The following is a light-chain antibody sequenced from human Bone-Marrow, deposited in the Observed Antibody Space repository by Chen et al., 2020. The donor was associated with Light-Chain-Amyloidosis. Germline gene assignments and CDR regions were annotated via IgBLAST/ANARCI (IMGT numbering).Light chain of an antibody. V-gene: IGLV2-23*02. CDR2: DVT. Sequence: QSALTQPASVSGSPGQSINNSCTGTSRDVGSYNLVTWYQQHPGKAPKLMIFDVTKRPSGVSNRFSGSKSGNTASLTISGLQADDEADYYCCSYAGSTTYIVFGGGTKLTVL. CDR1: SRDVGSYNL. J-gene: IGLJ2*01. CDR3: CSYAGSTTYIV.